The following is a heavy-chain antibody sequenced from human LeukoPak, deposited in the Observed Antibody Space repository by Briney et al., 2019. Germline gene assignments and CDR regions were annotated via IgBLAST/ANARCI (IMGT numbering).Heavy chain of an antibody. CDR1: GGSITTSNYY. V-gene: IGHV4-39*07. J-gene: IGHJ5*02. D-gene: IGHD4-17*01. CDR2: VYYSGST. Sequence: SETLSLTCTVSGGSITTSNYYWAWLRQPPGKGLEWIGIVYYSGSTYYNPSLKSRVTVSVDTSKHQFSLNLSSVTAADTAVYFCARDNYGDSYNWFDPWGQGTLVTVSS. CDR3: ARDNYGDSYNWFDP.